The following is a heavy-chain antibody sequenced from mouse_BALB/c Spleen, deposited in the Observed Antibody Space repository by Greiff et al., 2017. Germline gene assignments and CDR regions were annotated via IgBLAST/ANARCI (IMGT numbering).Heavy chain of an antibody. CDR2: INPSNGGT. D-gene: IGHD2-4*01. V-gene: IGHV1S81*02. CDR3: TRLITTGAMDY. Sequence: VQLQQPGAELVKPGASVKLSCKASGYTFTSYYMYWVKQRPGQGLEWIGGINPSNGGTNFNEKFKSKATLTVDKSSSTAYMQLSSLTSEDSAVYYCTRLITTGAMDYWGQGTSVTVSS. CDR1: GYTFTSYY. J-gene: IGHJ4*01.